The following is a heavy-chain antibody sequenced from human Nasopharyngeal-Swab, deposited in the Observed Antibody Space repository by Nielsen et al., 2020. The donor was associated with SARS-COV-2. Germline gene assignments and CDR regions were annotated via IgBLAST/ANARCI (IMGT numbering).Heavy chain of an antibody. V-gene: IGHV4-4*02. D-gene: IGHD1-26*01. Sequence: SETLSLTCAVSGGSISSSNWWSWVRQPPGKGLEWIGEIYHSGSTNYNPSLKSRVTISVDESKNQFFLKLSSVTAADTAVYFCARDVVGATTTDAFDIWGQGTMVTVSS. CDR3: ARDVVGATTTDAFDI. CDR2: IYHSGST. CDR1: GGSISSSNW. J-gene: IGHJ3*02.